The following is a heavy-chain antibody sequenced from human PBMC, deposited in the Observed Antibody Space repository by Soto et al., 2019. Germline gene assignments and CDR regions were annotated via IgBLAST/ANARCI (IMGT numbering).Heavy chain of an antibody. Sequence: GASVKVSCKASGYTFTSYGISWVRQAPGQGLEWMGWISAYNGNTNYAQKLQGRVTMTTDTSTSTAYMELRSLRSDDTAVYYCAREDIVLMPAAILGAPPTYYYHMDVWGKGTTVTVSS. CDR1: GYTFTSYG. CDR2: ISAYNGNT. CDR3: AREDIVLMPAAILGAPPTYYYHMDV. D-gene: IGHD2-8*01. V-gene: IGHV1-18*01. J-gene: IGHJ6*03.